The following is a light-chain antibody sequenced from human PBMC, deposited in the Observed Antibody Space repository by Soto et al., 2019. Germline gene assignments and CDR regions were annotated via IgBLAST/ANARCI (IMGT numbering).Light chain of an antibody. Sequence: EIVLTQSPGTLSLSPGERATFSCRASQSVSSSYLAWYQQKPGQAPRLLIYGASSRATGIQDRFSGSGSGTDFTLTISRLEPEDFAVYYCQQYGSSPWTFGQGTKVEIK. V-gene: IGKV3-20*01. CDR2: GAS. J-gene: IGKJ1*01. CDR3: QQYGSSPWT. CDR1: QSVSSSY.